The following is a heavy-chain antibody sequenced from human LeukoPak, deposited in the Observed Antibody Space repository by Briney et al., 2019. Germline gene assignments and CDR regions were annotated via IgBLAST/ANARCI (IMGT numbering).Heavy chain of an antibody. CDR3: AXXXVVQGYYYYGMDV. V-gene: IGHV4-34*01. CDR1: GGSFSGYY. J-gene: IGHJ6*02. D-gene: IGHD2-15*01. CDR2: INHSGST. Sequence: SETLSLTCAVYGGSFSGYYWSWIRQPPGKGLEWIGEINHSGSTNYNPSLKSRVTISVDTSKNQFSLKLSSVTAADTAVYYCAXXXVVQGYYYYGMDVWGQGTTVTVSS.